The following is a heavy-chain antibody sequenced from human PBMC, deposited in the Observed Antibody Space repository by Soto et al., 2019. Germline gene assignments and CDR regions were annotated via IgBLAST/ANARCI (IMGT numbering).Heavy chain of an antibody. V-gene: IGHV3-23*01. CDR1: GFTFRNNV. CDR2: ITGSGRDT. Sequence: GSLRLSCAASGFTFRNNVLSWVRQAPGKGLDWVSGITGSGRDTYYADSVKGRFTISRDNSKDMVFLQMNSLRAEDTALYYCAKNGLDNSPSAIDSWGPGTLVTVSS. CDR3: AKNGLDNSPSAIDS. J-gene: IGHJ4*02. D-gene: IGHD2-8*01.